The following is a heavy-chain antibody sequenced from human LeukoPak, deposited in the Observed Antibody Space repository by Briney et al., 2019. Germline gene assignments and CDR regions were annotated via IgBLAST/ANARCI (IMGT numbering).Heavy chain of an antibody. J-gene: IGHJ4*02. CDR1: GFIFSHYT. Sequence: PGGSLRLSCAASGFIFSHYTMTWVRQAPGKGLEWVSSINGSGDATKYADPVMGRFTISRDNSKNTVSLQMNSLRAEDTAVYYCAKSDCGSDGCKLLNYWGQGTLVTASS. V-gene: IGHV3-23*01. CDR3: AKSDCGSDGCKLLNY. CDR2: INGSGDAT. D-gene: IGHD2-21*01.